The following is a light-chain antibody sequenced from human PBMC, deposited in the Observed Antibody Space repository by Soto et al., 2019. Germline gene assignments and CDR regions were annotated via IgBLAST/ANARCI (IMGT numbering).Light chain of an antibody. V-gene: IGKV3-15*01. Sequence: EIVMTQSPATLSVSPGERATLSCRASQSVTSNLAWYQQKPGRAPRLLIYGASTRATGIPARFSGSGSGTEFTLTISNLQSEDFALYYCQHYFNWQYNFGQGTKADI. CDR1: QSVTSN. CDR3: QHYFNWQYN. CDR2: GAS. J-gene: IGKJ2*01.